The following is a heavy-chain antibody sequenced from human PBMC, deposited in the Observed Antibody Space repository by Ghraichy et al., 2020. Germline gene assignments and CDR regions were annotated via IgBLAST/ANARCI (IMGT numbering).Heavy chain of an antibody. CDR2: ISGKAANT. J-gene: IGHJ4*01. Sequence: GGSLRLSCAASGFTFSSHAMNWVRQAPGKGLEWVSSISGKAANTYYADSVNGRFTISRDNSKNTLYLQMDSLRAGDTAVYYCARRGVSVNYAWGFFDSGGHGTLVTVPP. CDR3: ARRGVSVNYAWGFFDS. V-gene: IGHV3-23*01. CDR1: GFTFSSHA. D-gene: IGHD3-10*01.